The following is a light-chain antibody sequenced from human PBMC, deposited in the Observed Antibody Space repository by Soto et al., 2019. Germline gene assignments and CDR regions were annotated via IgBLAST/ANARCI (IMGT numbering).Light chain of an antibody. CDR3: SSYTSSSIRVV. J-gene: IGLJ2*01. CDR1: SSDVGGYNY. CDR2: DVT. V-gene: IGLV2-14*03. Sequence: QSVLTQPASVSGSPGQSITISCTGTSSDVGGYNYVSWYQQYPGKAPKLMIYDVTNRPLGVSNRFSGSKSGNTASLTISGLQAEDEADYYCSSYTSSSIRVVFGGGTKLTVL.